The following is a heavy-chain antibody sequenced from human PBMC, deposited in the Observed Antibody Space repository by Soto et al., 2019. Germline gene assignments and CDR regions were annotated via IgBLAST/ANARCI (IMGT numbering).Heavy chain of an antibody. V-gene: IGHV4-31*03. D-gene: IGHD2-21*02. J-gene: IGHJ5*02. CDR2: RSYSGST. CDR3: AREGGLAYCGGDCLYNWFDP. CDR1: GGSISCGDYY. Sequence: QVQLQESGPGLVKPSQTLSLTCTVSGGSISCGDYYWSWVRQHPGKGLEWIGYRSYSGSTYYNPSLKSRVTIVVDTSRNQFSLRLSSVTAADTAVYYCAREGGLAYCGGDCLYNWFDPWGQGTLVTVSS.